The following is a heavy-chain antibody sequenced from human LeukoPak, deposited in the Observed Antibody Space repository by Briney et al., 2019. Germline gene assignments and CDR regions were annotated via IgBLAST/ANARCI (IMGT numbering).Heavy chain of an antibody. D-gene: IGHD2-2*01. Sequence: ASVKVSCKASGYTFTGYYMHWVRQAPGQGLEWMGWINPNSGGTNYAQKFRGRVTMTRDTSISTAYMELSRLRSDDTAVYYCARDGVVPAAQGDGMDVWGQGTTVTVSS. CDR2: INPNSGGT. V-gene: IGHV1-2*02. J-gene: IGHJ6*02. CDR1: GYTFTGYY. CDR3: ARDGVVPAAQGDGMDV.